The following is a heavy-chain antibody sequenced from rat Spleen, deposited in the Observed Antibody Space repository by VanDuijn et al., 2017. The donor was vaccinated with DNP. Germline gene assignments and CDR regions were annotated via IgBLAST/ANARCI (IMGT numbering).Heavy chain of an antibody. V-gene: IGHV5-19*01. Sequence: EVQLVESGGGLVQPGRSLKLSCAASGFTSSNYGMHWIRQAPTKGLEWVASVSYDGSSTYYGDSVKGRFTISRDNAKSTLYLQMDSLRSEDTATYYCATHNYYFDYWGQGVMVTVSS. CDR3: ATHNYYFDY. CDR2: VSYDGSST. D-gene: IGHD1-4*01. J-gene: IGHJ2*01. CDR1: GFTSSNYG.